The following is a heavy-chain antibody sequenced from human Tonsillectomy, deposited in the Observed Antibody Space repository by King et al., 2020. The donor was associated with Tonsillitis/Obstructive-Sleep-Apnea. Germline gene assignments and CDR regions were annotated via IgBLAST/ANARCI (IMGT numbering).Heavy chain of an antibody. CDR3: TSDLMLGRSGSVLAQSHTWNRLAGY. J-gene: IGHJ4*02. CDR2: INWNGGST. D-gene: IGHD1-1*01. V-gene: IGHV3-20*04. Sequence: VQLVESGGGVVRPGGSLRLSCAASGFTFYDYGMSWVRQAPGKGLEWVSGINWNGGSTGYADSVKGRFTISRDNAENSLYLQMNSLRAEDTALYYCTSDLMLGRSGSVLAQSHTWNRLAGYWGQGTLVTVSS. CDR1: GFTFYDYG.